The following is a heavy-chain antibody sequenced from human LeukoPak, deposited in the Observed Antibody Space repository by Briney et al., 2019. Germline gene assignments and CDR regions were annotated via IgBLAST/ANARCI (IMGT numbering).Heavy chain of an antibody. CDR1: GYTFSGDY. CDR3: ARGPYGDFFDY. V-gene: IGHV1-2*02. J-gene: IGHJ4*02. Sequence: ASVKVSCKAYGYTFSGDYMHWVRQAPGQGLEWMGWINPKSGGTSYAQKFQGRVSMTRDTSISTAYMELSRLRVDDTAVYYCARGPYGDFFDYWGQGTLVTVSS. CDR2: INPKSGGT. D-gene: IGHD4-17*01.